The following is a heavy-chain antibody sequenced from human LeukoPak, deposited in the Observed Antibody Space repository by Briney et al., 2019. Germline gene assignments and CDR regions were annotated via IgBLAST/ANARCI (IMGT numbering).Heavy chain of an antibody. CDR2: IIPIFGTA. J-gene: IGHJ4*02. V-gene: IGHV1-69*05. CDR1: GGTFSSYA. Sequence: ASVKVSCKASGGTFSSYAISWVRQAPGQGLEWMGGIIPIFGTANYAQKFQGRVTITTDESTSTAYMELSSLRSEDTAVYYCARDRVTMVRGVKFSYFDYWGQGTLVTVSS. CDR3: ARDRVTMVRGVKFSYFDY. D-gene: IGHD3-10*01.